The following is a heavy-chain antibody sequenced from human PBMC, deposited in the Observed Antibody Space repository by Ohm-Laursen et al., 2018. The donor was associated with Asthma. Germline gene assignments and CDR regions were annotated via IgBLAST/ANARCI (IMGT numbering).Heavy chain of an antibody. CDR2: IIPIFGTA. CDR3: ASTHDSSGPPYWYFDL. J-gene: IGHJ2*01. CDR1: GGTFSSYA. D-gene: IGHD3-22*01. Sequence: SSVKVSCKASGGTFSSYAISWVRQAPGQGLEWMGGIIPIFGTANYAQKFQGRVTITADESTSTAYMELSSLRSEDTAVYYCASTHDSSGPPYWYFDLWGRGTLVTVSS. V-gene: IGHV1-69*01.